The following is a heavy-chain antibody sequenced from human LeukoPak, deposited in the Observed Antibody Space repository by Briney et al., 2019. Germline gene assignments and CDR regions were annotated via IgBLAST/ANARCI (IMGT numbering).Heavy chain of an antibody. V-gene: IGHV3-30*02. CDR2: IRYDGSNK. Sequence: GGSLRLSCAASGFTFSSYGMHWVRQAPGKGLEWVAFIRYDGSNKYYADSVKGRFTISRDNSKNTLCLQMNSLRAEDTAVYHCAKDLRVIRAFDYWGQGTLVTVSS. CDR3: AKDLRVIRAFDY. CDR1: GFTFSSYG. J-gene: IGHJ4*02. D-gene: IGHD3-10*01.